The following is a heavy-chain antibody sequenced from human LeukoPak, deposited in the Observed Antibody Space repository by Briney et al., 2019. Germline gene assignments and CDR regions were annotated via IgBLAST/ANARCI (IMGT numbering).Heavy chain of an antibody. D-gene: IGHD3-22*01. V-gene: IGHV4-4*07. CDR2: IYTSGST. CDR1: GGSISSYY. J-gene: IGHJ4*02. Sequence: SETLSLTCTVSGGSISSYYWSWIRQPAGKGLEWIGRIYTSGSTNYNPSLKSRVTMSVDTSKNQFSLKLSSVTAADTAVYYCARDNYDSSGYSRGFDYWGQGTLVTVSS. CDR3: ARDNYDSSGYSRGFDY.